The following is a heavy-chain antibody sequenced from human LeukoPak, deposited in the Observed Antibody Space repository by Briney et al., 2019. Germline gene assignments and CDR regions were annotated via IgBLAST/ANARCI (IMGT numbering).Heavy chain of an antibody. CDR3: ARVATAMPSFDY. CDR1: GYTFTGYY. Sequence: SVKVSCKASGYTFTGYYVHWVRQAPGQGLEWMGGIIPIFGTANYAQKFQGRVTITADKSTSTAYMELSSLRSEDTAVYYCARVATAMPSFDYWGQGTLVTVSS. J-gene: IGHJ4*02. V-gene: IGHV1-69*06. CDR2: IIPIFGTA. D-gene: IGHD5-18*01.